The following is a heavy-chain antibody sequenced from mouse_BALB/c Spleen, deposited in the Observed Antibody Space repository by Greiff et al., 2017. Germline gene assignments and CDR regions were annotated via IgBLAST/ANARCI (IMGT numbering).Heavy chain of an antibody. V-gene: IGHV5-17*02. CDR3: ARCDYEYYYAMDY. D-gene: IGHD2-4*01. J-gene: IGHJ4*01. CDR1: GFTFSSFG. CDR2: ISSGSSTI. Sequence: EVKLQESGGGLVQPGGSRKLSCAASGFTFSSFGMHWVRQAPEKGLEWVAYISSGSSTIYYADTVKGRFTISRDNPKNTLFLQMTSLRSEDTAMYYCARCDYEYYYAMDYWGQGTSVTVSS.